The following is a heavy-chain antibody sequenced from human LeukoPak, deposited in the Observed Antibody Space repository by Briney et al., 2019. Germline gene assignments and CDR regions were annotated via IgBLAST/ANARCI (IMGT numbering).Heavy chain of an antibody. Sequence: SETVSLTCTVSGGSISSGGDYWGWIRQHPGKGLEWIGYIYYSGSTYYNPSLKSRVTISVDTSKTQFSLKVSSVTAADTAVYYCARHPAPYYFDYWGQGTLVTVSS. J-gene: IGHJ4*02. CDR2: IYYSGST. V-gene: IGHV4-31*03. CDR1: GGSISSGGDY. CDR3: ARHPAPYYFDY.